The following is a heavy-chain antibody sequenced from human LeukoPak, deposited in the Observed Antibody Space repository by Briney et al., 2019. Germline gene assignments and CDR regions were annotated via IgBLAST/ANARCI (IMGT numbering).Heavy chain of an antibody. D-gene: IGHD3-16*01. J-gene: IGHJ6*03. CDR3: ARLGPSRYDYYYLDV. CDR2: INYSGNT. V-gene: IGHV4-34*01. CDR1: GGSFSGYY. Sequence: SETLSLTCAVYGGSFSGYYWGWIRQPPGKGLEWIGKINYSGNTYYSTSLKSRVSISVETSKNQFSLKVRSVSAADTSVYYRARLGPSRYDYYYLDVWGKGTTVTVSS.